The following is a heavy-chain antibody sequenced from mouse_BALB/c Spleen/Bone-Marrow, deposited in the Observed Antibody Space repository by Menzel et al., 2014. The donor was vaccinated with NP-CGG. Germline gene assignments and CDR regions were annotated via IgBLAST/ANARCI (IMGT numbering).Heavy chain of an antibody. V-gene: IGHV5-17*02. CDR1: GFTFSSFG. CDR3: ASRGFAY. D-gene: IGHD3-3*01. J-gene: IGHJ3*01. CDR2: ISSGSSTI. Sequence: EVMLVESGGGLVQPGGSRKLSCAASGFTFSSFGMHWVRQAPEKGLEWVAYISSGSSTIYYADTVKGRFTISRDNPKNTLLLQMTSLRSEDTAMYYCASRGFAYWGQGTLVTVSA.